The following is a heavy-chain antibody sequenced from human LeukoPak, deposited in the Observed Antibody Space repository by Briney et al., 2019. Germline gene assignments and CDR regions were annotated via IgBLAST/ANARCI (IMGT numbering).Heavy chain of an antibody. V-gene: IGHV1-69*05. CDR2: IIPIFGTA. J-gene: IGHJ5*02. Sequence: GASVKVSCKASGGTFSSYAISWVRQAPGQGLECMGGIIPIFGTANYAQKFQGRVTITTDESTSTAYMELSSLRSEDTAVYYCARDRYCSSTSCYHWFDPWGQGTLVTVSS. D-gene: IGHD2-2*01. CDR3: ARDRYCSSTSCYHWFDP. CDR1: GGTFSSYA.